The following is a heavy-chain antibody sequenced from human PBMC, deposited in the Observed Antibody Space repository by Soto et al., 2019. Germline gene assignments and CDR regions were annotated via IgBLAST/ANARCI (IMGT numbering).Heavy chain of an antibody. V-gene: IGHV4-59*12. CDR2: IFYSGST. CDR3: ASMIGDPVLSFDS. D-gene: IGHD3-10*02. CDR1: GGSISSYY. Sequence: QVQLQESGPGLVKPSETLSLTCTVSGGSISSYYWSWIRQPPGKGLEWIGFIFYSGSTSYNPSLNSSVTISIYTSEYQFTLKLNSVTAADTAVYYFASMIGDPVLSFDSWGQGTLVAVSS. J-gene: IGHJ5*01.